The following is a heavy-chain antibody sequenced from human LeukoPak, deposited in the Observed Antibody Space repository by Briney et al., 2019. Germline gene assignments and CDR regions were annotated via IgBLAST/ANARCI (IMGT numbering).Heavy chain of an antibody. V-gene: IGHV1-46*01. Sequence: GASVKVSCKASGYTFTSYYMHLVRQAPRQGLERVGIINPSGGSTSYAQKFQGRVTMTRDTSTSTVYMELSSLRSEDTAVYYCARDGASSGSYDYWGQGTLVTVSS. CDR1: GYTFTSYY. D-gene: IGHD3-22*01. CDR2: INPSGGST. J-gene: IGHJ4*02. CDR3: ARDGASSGSYDY.